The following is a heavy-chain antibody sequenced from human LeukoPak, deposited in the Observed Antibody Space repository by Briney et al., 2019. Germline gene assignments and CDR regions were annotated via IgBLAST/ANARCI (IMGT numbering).Heavy chain of an antibody. CDR3: ASTTVAGTRASDY. J-gene: IGHJ4*02. CDR2: INPNSGGT. D-gene: IGHD6-19*01. Sequence: ASVKVSCKASGYTFTGYYMHWVRQAPGQGLEWMGWINPNSGGTNYAQKFQGRVTMTRDTSISTAYMELSRLRSEDTAVYYCASTTVAGTRASDYWGQGTLVTVSS. V-gene: IGHV1-2*02. CDR1: GYTFTGYY.